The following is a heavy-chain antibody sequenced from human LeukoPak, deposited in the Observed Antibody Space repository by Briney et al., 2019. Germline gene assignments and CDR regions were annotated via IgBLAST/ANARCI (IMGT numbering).Heavy chain of an antibody. J-gene: IGHJ3*02. D-gene: IGHD3-16*01. Sequence: PGGSLRLSCAASGFTFDDYAMHWVRHAPGKGLEWVSGISWNSGSIGYADSVKGRFTISRDNVKNSLYLQMNSLRAEDTALYYCAKAAPFSWNAFDIWGQGTMVTVSS. CDR1: GFTFDDYA. CDR2: ISWNSGSI. CDR3: AKAAPFSWNAFDI. V-gene: IGHV3-9*01.